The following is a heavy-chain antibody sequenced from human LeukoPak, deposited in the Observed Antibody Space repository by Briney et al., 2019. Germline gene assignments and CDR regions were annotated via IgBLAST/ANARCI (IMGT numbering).Heavy chain of an antibody. D-gene: IGHD3-10*01. J-gene: IGHJ4*02. V-gene: IGHV3-7*03. CDR3: AKAPYYYGSGSYQN. CDR2: IDQYGRAK. Sequence: GGSLRLSCAASGFTFSNYWMSWVRQAPGKGLEWVASIDQYGRAKYYVDSVRGRFTFSRDNTKNSLHLQMNSLRAEDTAVYYCAKAPYYYGSGSYQNWGQGTLVTVSS. CDR1: GFTFSNYW.